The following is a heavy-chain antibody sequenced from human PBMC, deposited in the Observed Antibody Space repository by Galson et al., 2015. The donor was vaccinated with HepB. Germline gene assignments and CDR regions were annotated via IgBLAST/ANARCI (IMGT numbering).Heavy chain of an antibody. V-gene: IGHV1-69*13. CDR3: ARDGSGYVYFDY. CDR1: GGTFSSYA. D-gene: IGHD5-12*01. Sequence: SVKVSCKASGGTFSSYAISWVRQAPGQGLEWMGGIIPIFGTANYAQKFQGRVTITADESTSTAYMELSSLRSEDTAVYYCARDGSGYVYFDYWGQGTLVTVSS. CDR2: IIPIFGTA. J-gene: IGHJ4*02.